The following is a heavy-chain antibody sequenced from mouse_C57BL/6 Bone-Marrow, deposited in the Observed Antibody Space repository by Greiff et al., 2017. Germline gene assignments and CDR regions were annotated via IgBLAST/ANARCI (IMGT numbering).Heavy chain of an antibody. CDR1: GYTFTSYG. J-gene: IGHJ4*01. Sequence: QVQLQQSGAELARPGASVKLSCKASGYTFTSYGISWVKQRTGQGLEWIGNINPSNGGTNYNEKFKSKATLTVDKSSSTAYMQLSSLTSEDSAVYYCASSGMAMDYWGQGTSVTVSS. CDR2: INPSNGGT. D-gene: IGHD3-2*02. CDR3: ASSGMAMDY. V-gene: IGHV1-81*01.